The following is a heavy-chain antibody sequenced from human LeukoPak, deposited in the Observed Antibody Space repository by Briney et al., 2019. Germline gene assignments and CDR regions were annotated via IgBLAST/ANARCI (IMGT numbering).Heavy chain of an antibody. CDR1: GFTFSSYW. CDR2: IKQDGSEK. J-gene: IGHJ6*04. CDR3: AKKATVFPGFSTYYYYRMDV. V-gene: IGHV3-7*03. D-gene: IGHD4-17*01. Sequence: PGGSLRLSCAASGFTFSSYWMSWVRQAPGKGLEWVANIKQDGSEKYYVDSVKGRFTISRDNAKNSLYLQMNSLRAEDTAVYYCAKKATVFPGFSTYYYYRMDVWGKGTTVTVSS.